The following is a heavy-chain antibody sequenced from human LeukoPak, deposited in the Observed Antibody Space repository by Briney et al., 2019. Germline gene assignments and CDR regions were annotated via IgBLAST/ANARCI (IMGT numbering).Heavy chain of an antibody. V-gene: IGHV4-30-4*07. Sequence: PSQTLSLTCAVFGASISSGSYSWSWIRQPPGKGLEWIGYIYYSGSTYYNPSLKSRVTMSADTSKNQFSLKLSSVTAADTAVYYCARIVDFDTSGYFYRAGPYYFDYWGQGTLVTVSS. J-gene: IGHJ4*02. CDR1: GASISSGSYS. D-gene: IGHD3-22*01. CDR2: IYYSGST. CDR3: ARIVDFDTSGYFYRAGPYYFDY.